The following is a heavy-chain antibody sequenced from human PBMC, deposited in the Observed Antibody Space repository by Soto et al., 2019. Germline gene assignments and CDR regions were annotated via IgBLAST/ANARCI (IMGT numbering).Heavy chain of an antibody. CDR2: ILVSDST. J-gene: IGHJ3*02. CDR1: GFICTSYD. Sequence: EVQMLESGGGLVQPGGSLRLSCAASGFICTSYDMSWVRQTPGKGLEWVSTILVSDSTHYEDSVRGRFTISRDRSKNTVYLQMNSLTAGDTAVYYCAKATATGGGAFDICGQRTMVTVSS. D-gene: IGHD2-8*02. CDR3: AKATATGGGAFDI. V-gene: IGHV3-23*01.